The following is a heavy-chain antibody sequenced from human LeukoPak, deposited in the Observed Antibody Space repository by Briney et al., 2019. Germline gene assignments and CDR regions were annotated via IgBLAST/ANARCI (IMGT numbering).Heavy chain of an antibody. V-gene: IGHV3-23*01. Sequence: GGSLRLSCAASGFTFSSYAMIWVRQAPGKGLEWVSAISGSGGSTYYADSVKGRFTISRDNSKNTLYLQMNSLRAEDTAVYYCAKDKIFRGASYWGQGTLVTVSS. J-gene: IGHJ4*02. CDR3: AKDKIFRGASY. D-gene: IGHD3-10*01. CDR1: GFTFSSYA. CDR2: ISGSGGST.